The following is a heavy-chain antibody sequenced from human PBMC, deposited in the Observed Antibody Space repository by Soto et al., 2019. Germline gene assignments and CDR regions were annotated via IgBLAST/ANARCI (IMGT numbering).Heavy chain of an antibody. CDR3: ASQQLVHYYYGMDV. D-gene: IGHD6-13*01. CDR1: RNSIISTSSY. CDR2: IYYSGST. Sequence: SVSLSLTCSLLRNSIISTSSYWDFFRQPPGKGLEWIGSIYYSGSTYYNPSFKSRVTISVDTSKNQFSLKLSSVTAADTAVYYCASQQLVHYYYGMDVWGQGTTVS. V-gene: IGHV4-39*01. J-gene: IGHJ6*02.